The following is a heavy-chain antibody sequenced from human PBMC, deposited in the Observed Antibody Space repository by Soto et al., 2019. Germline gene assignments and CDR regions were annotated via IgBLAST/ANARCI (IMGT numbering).Heavy chain of an antibody. CDR3: ARTPPTPGQRGYYYYGMDV. CDR1: GIKFSGFF. CDR2: ITSSSSYI. J-gene: IGHJ6*02. D-gene: IGHD3-10*01. V-gene: IGHV3-21*01. Sequence: PGGSMRLSCAAAGIKFSGFFMNLVRQAPGKGLEWVSSITSSSSYIYYADSVKGRFTISRDNAKNSLYLQMNSLRAEDTAVYYCARTPPTPGQRGYYYYGMDVWGQGTPVTVSS.